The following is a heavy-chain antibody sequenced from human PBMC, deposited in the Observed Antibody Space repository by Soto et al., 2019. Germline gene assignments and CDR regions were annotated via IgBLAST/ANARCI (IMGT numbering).Heavy chain of an antibody. CDR3: AREDLVGVTAISQGFEP. D-gene: IGHD2-21*02. CDR1: GGTFSSYT. J-gene: IGHJ5*02. CDR2: IIPILGIA. Sequence: QVQLVQSGAEVKKPGSSVKVSCKASGGTFSSYTISWVRQAPGQGLEWMGRIIPILGIANYAQKFQGRVTITADKSTSTADMELSSLRSEDTAVYYCAREDLVGVTAISQGFEPWGQGTLVTVSS. V-gene: IGHV1-69*08.